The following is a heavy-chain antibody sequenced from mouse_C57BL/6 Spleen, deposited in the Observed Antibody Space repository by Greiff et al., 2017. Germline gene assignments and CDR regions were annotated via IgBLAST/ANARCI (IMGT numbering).Heavy chain of an antibody. CDR3: ARGHDGNYRYFGV. D-gene: IGHD2-1*01. V-gene: IGHV1-81*01. Sequence: QVQLQQSGAELARPGASVKLSCKASGYTFTSYGISWVKQRTGQGLEWIGAIYPRSGNTYYNEKFKGQATLTADKSSSTAYMELRSLTSEDSAVYFGARGHDGNYRYFGVWGTGTTDTVSS. CDR1: GYTFTSYG. CDR2: IYPRSGNT. J-gene: IGHJ1*03.